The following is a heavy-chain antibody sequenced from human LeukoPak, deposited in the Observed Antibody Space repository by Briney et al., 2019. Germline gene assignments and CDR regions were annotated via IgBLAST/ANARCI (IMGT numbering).Heavy chain of an antibody. CDR3: ARDCENYDILTSYYDY. Sequence: GRSLRLSCAASGFTFSSYGMHWVRQAPGKGLEWVAVISYDGSNKYYADSVKGRFTISRDNSKNTLYLQMNSLRAEDTAVCYCARDCENYDILTSYYDYWGQGTLVTVSS. V-gene: IGHV3-30*19. D-gene: IGHD3-9*01. CDR2: ISYDGSNK. CDR1: GFTFSSYG. J-gene: IGHJ4*02.